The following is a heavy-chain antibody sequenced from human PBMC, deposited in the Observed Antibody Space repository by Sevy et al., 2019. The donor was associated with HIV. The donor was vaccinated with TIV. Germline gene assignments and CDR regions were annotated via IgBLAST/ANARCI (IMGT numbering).Heavy chain of an antibody. CDR1: GFTFSDYY. D-gene: IGHD3-3*01. J-gene: IGHJ6*02. V-gene: IGHV3-11*01. Sequence: GGSLRLSCAASGFTFSDYYMSWIRQAPGKGLEWVSYISSSGSTIYYADSVKGRFTISRDNAKNSLYLQMNSLRAEDTAVYYCARARSGFWSGYGYNYYGMDVWGQGTTVTVSS. CDR3: ARARSGFWSGYGYNYYGMDV. CDR2: ISSSGSTI.